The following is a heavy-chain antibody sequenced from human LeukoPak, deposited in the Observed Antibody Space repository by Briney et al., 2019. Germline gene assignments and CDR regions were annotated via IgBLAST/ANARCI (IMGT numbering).Heavy chain of an antibody. Sequence: PSETLSLTCTVSGGSISSSSYYWGWIRQPPGKGLEWIGSIYYSGSTYYNPSLKSRVTISVDTSKNQFSLKLSSVTAADTAVYYCARGDSGYGNFEYWGQGTLVTVSS. CDR3: ARGDSGYGNFEY. V-gene: IGHV4-39*07. CDR1: GGSISSSSYY. J-gene: IGHJ4*02. D-gene: IGHD5-12*01. CDR2: IYYSGST.